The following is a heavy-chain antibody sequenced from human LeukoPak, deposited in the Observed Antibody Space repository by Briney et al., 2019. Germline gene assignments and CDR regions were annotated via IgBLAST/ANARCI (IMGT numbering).Heavy chain of an antibody. Sequence: EASVKVSFKVSGYTPPELSMHWVRPAPGKRLEWMGGFDPEDGETIYAQKFQGRVTMTEDTSTDTAYMELSSLRSDDTAVYYCASSKTLFLVVGFDPWGQGTLVTVSS. CDR3: ASSKTLFLVVGFDP. CDR1: GYTPPELS. J-gene: IGHJ5*02. D-gene: IGHD2-15*01. V-gene: IGHV1-24*01. CDR2: FDPEDGET.